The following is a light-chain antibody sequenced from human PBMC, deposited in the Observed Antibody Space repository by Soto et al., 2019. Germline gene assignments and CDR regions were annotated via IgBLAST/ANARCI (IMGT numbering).Light chain of an antibody. Sequence: DIQMTLSPSSLSASVGDRVTITCRASQPINKFLNWFQHKPGEAPKRIIYGASILQDGVPSRFSGSGSATEFTLTISSLRPDDFATYYCQQYSTYPWTFGQGTKVDIK. J-gene: IGKJ1*01. CDR2: GAS. CDR3: QQYSTYPWT. CDR1: QPINKF. V-gene: IGKV1-16*01.